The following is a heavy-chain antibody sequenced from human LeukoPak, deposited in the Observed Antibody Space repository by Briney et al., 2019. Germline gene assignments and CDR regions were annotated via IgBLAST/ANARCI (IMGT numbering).Heavy chain of an antibody. Sequence: PGGSLRLSCVAPGFTFSSYWMHWVRQAPGKGLVWVSRVNSDGSSTSYADSVKGRFTISRDNAKNTLCLQMNSLRAEDTAVYYCARGENYDSSGYGKLDYWGQGTLVTVSS. J-gene: IGHJ4*02. CDR3: ARGENYDSSGYGKLDY. CDR1: GFTFSSYW. V-gene: IGHV3-74*01. CDR2: VNSDGSST. D-gene: IGHD3-22*01.